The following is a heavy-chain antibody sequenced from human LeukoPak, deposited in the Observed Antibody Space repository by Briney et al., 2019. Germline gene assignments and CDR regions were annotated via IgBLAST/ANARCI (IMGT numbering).Heavy chain of an antibody. CDR1: GFTFSSYA. CDR3: AKGMGYPYDAFDI. Sequence: GGSLRLPCAASGFTFSSYAMSWVRQAPGKGLEWVSAISGSGGSTYYPDSVKGRFTISRDNSKNTLYLQMNSLRAEDTAVYYCAKGMGYPYDAFDIWGQGTMVTVSS. V-gene: IGHV3-23*01. D-gene: IGHD5-18*01. CDR2: ISGSGGST. J-gene: IGHJ3*02.